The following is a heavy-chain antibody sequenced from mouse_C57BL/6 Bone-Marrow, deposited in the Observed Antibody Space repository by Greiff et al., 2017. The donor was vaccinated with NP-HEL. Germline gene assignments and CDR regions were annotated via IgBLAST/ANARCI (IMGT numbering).Heavy chain of an antibody. Sequence: EVQLVESGGDLVKPGGSLKLSCAASGFTFSSYGMSWVRQTPDKRLAWVATISSGGSYTYYPDSVKGRFTISRDNAKNTLYLQMSSLKSEDTAMYYCARQRGSSPYYFDYWGQGTTLTVSS. J-gene: IGHJ2*01. V-gene: IGHV5-6*01. CDR3: ARQRGSSPYYFDY. CDR2: ISSGGSYT. CDR1: GFTFSSYG. D-gene: IGHD1-1*01.